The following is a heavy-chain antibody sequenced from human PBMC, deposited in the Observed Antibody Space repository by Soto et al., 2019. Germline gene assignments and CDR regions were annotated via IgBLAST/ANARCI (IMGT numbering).Heavy chain of an antibody. D-gene: IGHD7-27*01. CDR2: IKSKTDGGTT. V-gene: IGHV3-15*01. Sequence: GGSLRLSCAASGFTFSNAWMSWVRQAPGKGLEWVGRIKSKTDGGTTDYAAPVKSRFTISRDDSKNTLYLQMNSLKTEDTAVYYCTTASTGGSGYYFDYWGQGTLVTVSS. CDR1: GFTFSNAW. CDR3: TTASTGGSGYYFDY. J-gene: IGHJ4*02.